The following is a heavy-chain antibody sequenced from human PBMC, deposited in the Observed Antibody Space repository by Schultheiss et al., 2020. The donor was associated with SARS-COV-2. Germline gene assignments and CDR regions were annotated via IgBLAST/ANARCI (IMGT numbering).Heavy chain of an antibody. J-gene: IGHJ4*02. CDR1: GFTFSSYE. CDR2: ISSSGSTI. D-gene: IGHD5-24*01. Sequence: GGSLRLSCAASGFTFSSYEMNWVRQAPGKGLEWVSYISSSGSTIYYADSVKGRFTISRDNAKNSLYLQMNSLRAEDTAVYYCARGRDGYNYDYWGQGTLVTVSS. V-gene: IGHV3-48*03. CDR3: ARGRDGYNYDY.